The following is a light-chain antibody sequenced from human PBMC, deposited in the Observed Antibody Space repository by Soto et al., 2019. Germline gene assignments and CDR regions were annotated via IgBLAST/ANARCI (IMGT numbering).Light chain of an antibody. CDR3: QQSYSTSWT. CDR1: QSISSY. CDR2: AAS. V-gene: IGKV1-39*01. Sequence: DIPMPQSPSSLSASVGDRVTITCRASQSISSYLNWYQQKPGKAPKLLIYAASSSQSGVPSRFSGSGSGTDFTLTISSLQPEDFATYYGQQSYSTSWTFGQGTKVDIK. J-gene: IGKJ1*01.